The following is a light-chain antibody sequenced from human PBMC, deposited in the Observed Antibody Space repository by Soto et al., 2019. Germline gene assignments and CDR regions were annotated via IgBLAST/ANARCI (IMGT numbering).Light chain of an antibody. CDR1: QSVSGN. CDR3: QQYNNWPPN. J-gene: IGKJ5*01. CDR2: GAS. V-gene: IGKV3-15*01. Sequence: EIVMTQSPATLSVSPGERATLSCRASQSVSGNLAWYQQKPGQAPRLLIYGASTRATGIPARFSGSGSGTELTLTISRLKSEDFAVYYCQQYNNWPPNFGQGTRLEIK.